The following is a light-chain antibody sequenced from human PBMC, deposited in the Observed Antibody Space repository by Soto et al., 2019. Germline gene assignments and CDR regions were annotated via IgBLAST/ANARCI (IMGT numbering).Light chain of an antibody. V-gene: IGKV1-5*01. J-gene: IGKJ2*01. CDR1: QSISSW. CDR3: QQYNSYLYT. Sequence: DIQMSQSPSTLSASVEDRVTITCRASQSISSWLAWYQQKPGKAPKLLIYDAYSLESGVQSRFSGSGSGTEFTLTIRSLQPDDFATYYCQQYNSYLYTFGQGTKV. CDR2: DAY.